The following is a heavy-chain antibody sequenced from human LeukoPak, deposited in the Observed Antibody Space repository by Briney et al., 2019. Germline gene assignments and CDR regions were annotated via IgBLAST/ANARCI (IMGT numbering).Heavy chain of an antibody. J-gene: IGHJ4*02. D-gene: IGHD3-22*01. CDR2: IASDGNDK. CDR1: GFTFSSYG. Sequence: GRSLRLSCAASGFTFSSYGMHWVRQAPGKGLEWVAVIASDGNDKKCADSVKGRFTISRDNAKNSLYLQMNSLRAEDTAVYYCARYYYDSSGYLPWFDYWGQGTLVTVSS. CDR3: ARYYYDSSGYLPWFDY. V-gene: IGHV3-30*03.